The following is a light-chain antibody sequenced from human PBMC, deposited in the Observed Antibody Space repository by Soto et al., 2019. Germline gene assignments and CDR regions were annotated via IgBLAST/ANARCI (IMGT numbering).Light chain of an antibody. CDR2: DAS. CDR1: QTVRNNY. J-gene: IGKJ4*01. CDR3: QQFSSYPLT. V-gene: IGKV3-20*01. Sequence: EFVLTQSPGTLSLSPVERATPSCRASQTVRNNYLAWYQQKPGQAPRLLIYDASSRATGIPDRFSGGGSGTDFTLTISGLEPEDFAVYYCQQFSSYPLTFGGGTKVDIK.